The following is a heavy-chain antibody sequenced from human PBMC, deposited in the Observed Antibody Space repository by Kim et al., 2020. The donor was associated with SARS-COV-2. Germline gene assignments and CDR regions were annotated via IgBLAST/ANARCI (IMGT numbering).Heavy chain of an antibody. CDR1: GGSISSYY. V-gene: IGHV4-59*13. D-gene: IGHD3-10*01. J-gene: IGHJ6*02. CDR3: ARAGASGWFRVIAGMDD. Sequence: SETLSLTCTVSGGSISSYYWSWIRQPPGKGLEWIGYIYYSGSTNYNPSLKSRVTISVDTSKNQFSLKLSSVTAADTAVYYCARAGASGWFRVIAGMDDWGQGTTVTVS. CDR2: IYYSGST.